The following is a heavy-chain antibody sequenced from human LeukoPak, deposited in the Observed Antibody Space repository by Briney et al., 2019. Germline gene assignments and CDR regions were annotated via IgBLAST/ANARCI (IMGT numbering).Heavy chain of an antibody. Sequence: GGSLRLSCAASGNYWMHWVRQAPGKGLVWVSHINSDGSWTSYADSVKGRFTISRDNSKNTLYLQMNSLRAEDTAVYYCAKVLSPHFDPWGQGTLVTVSS. V-gene: IGHV3-74*01. CDR3: AKVLSPHFDP. CDR1: GNYW. J-gene: IGHJ5*02. CDR2: INSDGSWT. D-gene: IGHD3-16*01.